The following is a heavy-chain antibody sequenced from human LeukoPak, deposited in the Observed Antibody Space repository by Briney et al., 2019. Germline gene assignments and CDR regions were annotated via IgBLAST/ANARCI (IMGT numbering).Heavy chain of an antibody. V-gene: IGHV4-4*07. D-gene: IGHD3-22*01. CDR1: GGSISSYY. CDR3: AFETYYYDSSGYYYWFDP. J-gene: IGHJ5*02. CDR2: IYTSGST. Sequence: SETLSLTCTVTGGSISSYYWSWIRQPAGKGLEGIGRIYTSGSTNYNPSLKSRVTMSVYTSKNQFSLKLSSVTAADTAVYYCAFETYYYDSSGYYYWFDPWGQGTLVTVSS.